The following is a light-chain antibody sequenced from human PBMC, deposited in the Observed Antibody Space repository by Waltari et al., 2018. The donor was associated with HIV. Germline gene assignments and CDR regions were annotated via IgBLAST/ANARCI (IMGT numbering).Light chain of an antibody. V-gene: IGLV2-14*03. CDR3: SSYTSSSSAV. CDR2: DVS. J-gene: IGLJ7*01. CDR1: SSDVGGYTY. Sequence: QSALTQPASVSGSPGQSITISCTGTSSDVGGYTYVSWYQQHPGKAPQLMIYDVSNRPSGVSNRFSGSKSGNTASLTISGLQAEDEADYYCSSYTSSSSAVFGGGTQLTVL.